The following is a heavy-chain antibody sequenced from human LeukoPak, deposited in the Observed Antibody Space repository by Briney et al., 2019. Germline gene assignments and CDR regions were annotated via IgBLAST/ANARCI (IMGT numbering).Heavy chain of an antibody. CDR2: ISYDGSNK. CDR3: ARGPGIAAGYGMDV. J-gene: IGHJ6*02. V-gene: IGHV3-30-3*01. D-gene: IGHD6-13*01. CDR1: GFTFSGYA. Sequence: PGGSLRLSCAASGFTFSGYAMHWVRQAPGKGLEWVAVISYDGSNKYYADSVKGRFTISRDNSKNTLYLQMNSLRAEDTAVYYCARGPGIAAGYGMDVWGQGTTVTVSS.